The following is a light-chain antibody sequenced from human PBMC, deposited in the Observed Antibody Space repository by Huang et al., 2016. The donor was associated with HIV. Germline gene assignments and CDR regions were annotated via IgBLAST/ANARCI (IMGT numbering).Light chain of an antibody. CDR3: QQRRNWPPT. J-gene: IGKJ4*01. Sequence: EIVLTQSPATLSLSPGERATLSCRASQSVSSYLAWYQQKPGQAPRRLIYEASNRAIGIPARFSGSGSGTDFTLTISSLEPEDFAVYYCQQRRNWPPTFGGGTKVEIK. V-gene: IGKV3-11*01. CDR1: QSVSSY. CDR2: EAS.